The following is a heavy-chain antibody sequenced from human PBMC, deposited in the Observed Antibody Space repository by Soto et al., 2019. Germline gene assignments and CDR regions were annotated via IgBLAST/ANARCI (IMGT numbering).Heavy chain of an antibody. CDR1: GFTFSDYY. CDR2: TRNKANSYTT. CDR3: ARGPSVTTNYYYGMDV. J-gene: IGHJ6*02. V-gene: IGHV3-72*01. Sequence: EVQLVESGGGLVQPGGSLRLSCAASGFTFSDYYMDWVRQAPGKGLEWVGRTRNKANSYTTEYAASVKDRFTISRDDSKSSLYLQMNSLTTEDTAMYYCARGPSVTTNYYYGMDVWGQGTTVTVSS. D-gene: IGHD4-17*01.